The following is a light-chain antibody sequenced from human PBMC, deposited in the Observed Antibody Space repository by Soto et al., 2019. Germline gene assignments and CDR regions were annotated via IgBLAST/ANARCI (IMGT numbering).Light chain of an antibody. V-gene: IGLV1-40*01. J-gene: IGLJ1*01. CDR2: GNT. CDR1: SSSIGAGYH. CDR3: QSFDNNLNGLYV. Sequence: QSVLTQPPSVSGAPGQRVTISCTGSSSSIGAGYHVHWYQQLPGTAPNLLIYGNTNRPSGVPERFSGSKSGTSASLAITGLQPEAEVDYYCQSFDNNLNGLYVFGTGTKLTV.